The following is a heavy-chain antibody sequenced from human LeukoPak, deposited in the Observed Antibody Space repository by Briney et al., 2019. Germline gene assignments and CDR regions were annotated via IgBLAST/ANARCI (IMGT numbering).Heavy chain of an antibody. J-gene: IGHJ5*02. D-gene: IGHD1-26*01. V-gene: IGHV4-59*01. CDR2: IYYTGST. Sequence: PGGSLRLSCAASGFTISGYAMSWVRQAPGKGLEWIAYIYYTGSTSYNPSLKSRVTMSLDASKNQFSLELNSVTPADTAVYYCARGGNYWPQWWFDPWGRGTLVSVSS. CDR1: GFTISGYA. CDR3: ARGGNYWPQWWFDP.